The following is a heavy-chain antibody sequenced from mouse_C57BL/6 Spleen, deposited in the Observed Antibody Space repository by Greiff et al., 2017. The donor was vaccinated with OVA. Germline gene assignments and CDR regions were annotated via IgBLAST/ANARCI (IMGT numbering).Heavy chain of an antibody. CDR2: INPNNGGT. J-gene: IGHJ1*03. D-gene: IGHD1-1*01. Sequence: VQLQQSGPELVKPGASVKMSCKASGYTFTDYNMHWVKQSHGKSLEWIGYINPNNGGTSYNQKFKGKATLTVDKSSSTAYMQLSSLTSEDSAVYYCARQIYYYGSSGNFDVWGTGTTVTVSS. CDR3: ARQIYYYGSSGNFDV. CDR1: GYTFTDYN. V-gene: IGHV1-22*01.